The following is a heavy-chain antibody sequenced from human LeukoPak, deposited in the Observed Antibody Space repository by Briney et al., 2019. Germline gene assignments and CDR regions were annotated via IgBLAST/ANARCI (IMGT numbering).Heavy chain of an antibody. V-gene: IGHV3-30*03. CDR3: ASRALSGTYYVYYFDY. CDR2: ISFDGSNQ. Sequence: GGSLRLSCAASGFTFSGYGMHWVRQAPGKGLEWVALISFDGSNQYYADSVKGRFTISRDNAKNTLYLQMNSLRAEDTAVYYCASRALSGTYYVYYFDYWGQGTLVTVSS. D-gene: IGHD1-26*01. J-gene: IGHJ4*02. CDR1: GFTFSGYG.